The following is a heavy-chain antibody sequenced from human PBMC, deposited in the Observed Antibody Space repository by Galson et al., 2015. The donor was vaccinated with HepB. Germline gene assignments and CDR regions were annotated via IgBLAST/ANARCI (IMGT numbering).Heavy chain of an antibody. V-gene: IGHV3-53*01. D-gene: IGHD2-21*01. CDR2: IYSGGRT. J-gene: IGHJ6*03. CDR1: GFSVSNNY. CDR3: VRDLIFRGYYYLDV. Sequence: SLRLSCAASGFSVSNNYMTWVRQAPGKGLEWVSVIYSGGRTYYADSVKGRFTISKDNSKNTLYLQMNSLRAEDTAMYYCVRDLIFRGYYYLDVWGKGTTVTVSS.